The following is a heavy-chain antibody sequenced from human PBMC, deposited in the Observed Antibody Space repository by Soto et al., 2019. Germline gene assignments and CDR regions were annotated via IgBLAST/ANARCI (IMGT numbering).Heavy chain of an antibody. V-gene: IGHV3-33*01. CDR3: ARDAYSDSSGYYDY. CDR2: IWHDGSNK. CDR1: EVPCDNYG. J-gene: IGHJ4*02. Sequence: GVSLRLSWAAAEVPCDNYGMHWVRKTPSKGLEWVAVIWHDGSNKYYPDSVKGRFTISRDNPKNTLYLQMNSLRAEDTAVYYCARDAYSDSSGYYDYWGPGPLVTVSS. D-gene: IGHD3-22*01.